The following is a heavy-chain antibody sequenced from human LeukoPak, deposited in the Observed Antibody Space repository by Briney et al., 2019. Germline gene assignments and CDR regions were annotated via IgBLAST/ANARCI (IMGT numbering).Heavy chain of an antibody. J-gene: IGHJ4*02. CDR2: MNPNSGNT. CDR3: ARAGGYCGRISCPYYFDY. CDR1: GYTFTSYD. V-gene: IGHV1-8*01. D-gene: IGHD2-15*01. Sequence: ASVKVSRKASGYTFTSYDINWVRQATGQGLEWMGWMNPNSGNTGYAQKFQGRVTMTRNTSISTAYMELSSLRSEDTAVYYCARAGGYCGRISCPYYFDYWGQGSLVAVSS.